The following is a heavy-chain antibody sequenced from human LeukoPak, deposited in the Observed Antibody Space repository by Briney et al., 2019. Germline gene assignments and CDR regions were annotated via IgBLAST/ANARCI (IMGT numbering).Heavy chain of an antibody. CDR2: INPSGGGT. Sequence: ASVKVSCKASGYTFTSYYMHWVRQAPGQGLEWMGIINPSGGGTSYAQKFQGRVTMTRDTSTSTVYMELSSLRSEDTAVYYCARDLRELPRADAFDIWGQGTMVTVSS. CDR1: GYTFTSYY. J-gene: IGHJ3*02. D-gene: IGHD1-26*01. CDR3: ARDLRELPRADAFDI. V-gene: IGHV1-46*03.